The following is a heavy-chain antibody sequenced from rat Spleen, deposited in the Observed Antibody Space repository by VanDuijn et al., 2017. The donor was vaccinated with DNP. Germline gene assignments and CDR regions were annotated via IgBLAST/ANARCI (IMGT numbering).Heavy chain of an antibody. Sequence: EVQLVESGGGLVQPGKSLKLSCAASGFTFSNYYMAWVRQAPKKGLEWVATVSTSGTRTYYPDSVQGRFTIPRDDAKSSLYLQMNSLKSEETATYYCARHDNFDWFAYWGQGTLVTVSS. CDR3: ARHDNFDWFAY. D-gene: IGHD1-10*01. CDR2: VSTSGTRT. V-gene: IGHV5S11*01. CDR1: GFTFSNYY. J-gene: IGHJ3*01.